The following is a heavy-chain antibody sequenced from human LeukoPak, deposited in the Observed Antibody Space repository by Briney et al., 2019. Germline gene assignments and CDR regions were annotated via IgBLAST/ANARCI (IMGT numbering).Heavy chain of an antibody. CDR1: GFTFSSYS. D-gene: IGHD3-22*01. Sequence: PGGSLRLSCAASGFTFSSYSMNWVRQAPGKGLEWVSAISGSGGSTYYADSVKGRFTISRDNSKNTLYLQMNSLRAEDTAVYYCAKDRNRNYYDSSGYSFDYWGQGTLVTVSS. J-gene: IGHJ4*02. CDR2: ISGSGGST. V-gene: IGHV3-23*01. CDR3: AKDRNRNYYDSSGYSFDY.